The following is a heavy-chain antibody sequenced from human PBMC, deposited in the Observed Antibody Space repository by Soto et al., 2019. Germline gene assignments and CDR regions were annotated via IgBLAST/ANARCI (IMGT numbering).Heavy chain of an antibody. CDR1: GFSISSNA. V-gene: IGHV3-23*01. J-gene: IGHJ6*02. CDR2: ILASGGSF. CDR3: ARDHIPPTVITNWYYYYYGMDV. Sequence: GGSLRLSCAASGFSISSNAMSWVRQAPGKGLEWVSGILASGGSFYYADSVRGRFTISRDNSKNTVYLQMNSLRVEDTAVYFCARDHIPPTVITNWYYYYYGMDVWGQGTTVTVSS. D-gene: IGHD4-4*01.